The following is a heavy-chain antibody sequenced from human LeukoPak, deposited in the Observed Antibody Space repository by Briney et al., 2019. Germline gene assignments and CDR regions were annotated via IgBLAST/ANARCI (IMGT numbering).Heavy chain of an antibody. CDR3: ARGHPSLDYCSGGSCSNYFDY. V-gene: IGHV4-31*03. CDR1: GGSISSGGYY. CDR2: TYYSGST. D-gene: IGHD2-15*01. Sequence: SQTLSLTCTVSGGSISSGGYYWSWIRQHPGKGLEWIGYTYYSGSTYYNPSLKSRVTISVDTSKNQFSLKLSSVTAADTAVYYCARGHPSLDYCSGGSCSNYFDYWGQGTLVTVSS. J-gene: IGHJ4*02.